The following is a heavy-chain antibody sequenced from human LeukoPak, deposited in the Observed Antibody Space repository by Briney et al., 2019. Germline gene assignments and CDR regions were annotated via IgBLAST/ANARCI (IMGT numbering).Heavy chain of an antibody. Sequence: SETLSLTCTVSGSSISTHSWGWVRQPPGKGLEWIGYDSNNGNINFNPALKSRVTISVDTSKRQFSLKLRSVTAADTATYFCARDNWVSLDYWGQGILVTVSS. CDR1: GSSISTHS. CDR3: ARDNWVSLDY. CDR2: DSNNGNI. V-gene: IGHV4-59*11. J-gene: IGHJ4*02. D-gene: IGHD7-27*01.